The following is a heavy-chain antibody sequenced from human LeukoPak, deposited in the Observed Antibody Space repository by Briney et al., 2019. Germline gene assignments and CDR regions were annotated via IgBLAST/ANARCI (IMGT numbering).Heavy chain of an antibody. CDR3: ARVSGSRSYFDD. CDR1: GGTFSSYA. J-gene: IGHJ4*02. Sequence: SVKVSCKASGGTFSSYAISWVRPAPGQGLGWVGGMIPIFGTANYAQNFQGRVTITTHASTSTAYMELSSLRSEDTAVYYCARVSGSRSYFDDWGQGTLVTVSS. CDR2: MIPIFGTA. V-gene: IGHV1-69*05. D-gene: IGHD5-12*01.